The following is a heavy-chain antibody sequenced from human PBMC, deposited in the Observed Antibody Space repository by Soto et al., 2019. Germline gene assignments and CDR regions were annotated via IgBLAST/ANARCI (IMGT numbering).Heavy chain of an antibody. CDR3: ATPWVSRFDY. Sequence: GGSLRLSCVVSGFTSPISWMTWVRQAPGKGLEWVANIKEDGSESHYVDSVKGRFTISRDNADNSLYLQMNSLRAEDSAVYYCATPWVSRFDYWGQGILVTVS. D-gene: IGHD7-27*01. CDR2: IKEDGSES. V-gene: IGHV3-7*01. CDR1: GFTSPISW. J-gene: IGHJ4*02.